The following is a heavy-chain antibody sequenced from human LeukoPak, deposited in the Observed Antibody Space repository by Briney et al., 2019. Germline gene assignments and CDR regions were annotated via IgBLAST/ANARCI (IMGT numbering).Heavy chain of an antibody. D-gene: IGHD2-15*01. Sequence: GGSLRLSCAASGFTFSSYWMSWVRQAPGKGLEWVANIKQDGSEKYYVDSVKGRFTISRVNAKNSLYLQMNSLRAEDTAVYYCARVPLGCSGCSCYYYYGMDVWGQGTTVTVSS. J-gene: IGHJ6*02. CDR1: GFTFSSYW. V-gene: IGHV3-7*01. CDR2: IKQDGSEK. CDR3: ARVPLGCSGCSCYYYYGMDV.